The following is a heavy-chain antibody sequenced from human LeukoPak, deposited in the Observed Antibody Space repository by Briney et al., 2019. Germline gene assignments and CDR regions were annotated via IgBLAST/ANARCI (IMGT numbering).Heavy chain of an antibody. CDR2: IYTSGST. Sequence: SETLSLTCTVSGGSISSYYWSWIRQPAGKGLEWIGRIYTSGSTNYNPSLKSRVTMSVDTSKSQFSLKLSSVTAADTAVYYRAKSGSPFYYYYYMDVWGKGTTVTVSS. CDR1: GGSISSYY. CDR3: AKSGSPFYYYYYMDV. D-gene: IGHD1-26*01. V-gene: IGHV4-4*07. J-gene: IGHJ6*03.